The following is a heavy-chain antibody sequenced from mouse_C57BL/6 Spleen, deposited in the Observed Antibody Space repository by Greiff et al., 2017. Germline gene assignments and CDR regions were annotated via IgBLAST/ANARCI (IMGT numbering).Heavy chain of an antibody. V-gene: IGHV6-3*01. CDR1: GFTFSNYW. J-gene: IGHJ3*01. CDR2: IRLKSDNYAT. CDR3: TGDGYYPRFAY. Sequence: EVKVEESGGGLVQPGGSMKLSCVASGFTFSNYWMNWVRQSPEKGLEWVAQIRLKSDNYATHYAESVKGRFTISRDDSKSSVYLQMNNLRAEDTGIYYGTGDGYYPRFAYWGQGTLVTVSA. D-gene: IGHD2-3*01.